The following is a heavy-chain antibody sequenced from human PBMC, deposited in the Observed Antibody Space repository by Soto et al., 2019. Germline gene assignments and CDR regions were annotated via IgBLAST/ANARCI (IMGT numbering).Heavy chain of an antibody. V-gene: IGHV1-69*04. CDR1: GGAFNNYG. J-gene: IGHJ5*02. CDR3: AKEIAANGFHP. D-gene: IGHD6-25*01. CDR2: IVPALGIV. Sequence: QVQLLQSGAEAKKPGSSVNVSCKTSGGAFNNYGLSWVRQAPGQGLEWMGGIVPALGIVKYGQTFHGRMTISADEGKITAYMALSALKAEDTAVYYCAKEIAANGFHPWSQGTLFIVSS.